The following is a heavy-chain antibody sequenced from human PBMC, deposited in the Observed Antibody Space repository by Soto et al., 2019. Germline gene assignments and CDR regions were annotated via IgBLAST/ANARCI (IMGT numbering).Heavy chain of an antibody. CDR3: ARDGIAAAGTGRGLDY. D-gene: IGHD6-13*01. CDR2: IYHSGST. CDR1: GGSISSSNW. Sequence: QVQLQESGPGLVKPSGTLSLTCAVSGGSISSSNWWSWVRQPPGKGLEWIGEIYHSGSTNYNPSLKRRVTISVDKSKNQFSLKLSSVTAADTAVYYCARDGIAAAGTGRGLDYWGQGTLVTVSS. J-gene: IGHJ4*02. V-gene: IGHV4-4*02.